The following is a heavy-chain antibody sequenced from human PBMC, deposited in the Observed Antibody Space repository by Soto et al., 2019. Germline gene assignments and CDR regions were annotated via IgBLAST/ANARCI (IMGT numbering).Heavy chain of an antibody. J-gene: IGHJ4*02. CDR2: INPSGGST. V-gene: IGHV1-46*01. D-gene: IGHD3-10*01. CDR3: AREYMVRGVITRANTDY. Sequence: ASVKVSCKASGYTFTSYYMHWVRQAPGQGLEWMGIINPSGGSTSYAQKFQGRVTMTRDTSTSTVYMELSSLRSEDTAVYYCAREYMVRGVITRANTDYWGQGTLVTVSS. CDR1: GYTFTSYY.